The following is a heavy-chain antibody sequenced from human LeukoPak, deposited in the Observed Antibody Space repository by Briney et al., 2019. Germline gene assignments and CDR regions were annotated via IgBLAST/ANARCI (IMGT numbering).Heavy chain of an antibody. D-gene: IGHD3-22*01. CDR1: GGSVSSGSYY. CDR2: IYYSGST. V-gene: IGHV4-61*01. Sequence: PSETLSLTCTVSGGSVSSGSYYWSWIRQPPGKGLEWIGYIYYSGSTNYNPSLKSRVTISVDTSKNQFSLKLSSVTAADTAVYYCARAVSTYYYDSSGYHFDYWGQGTLVTVSS. J-gene: IGHJ4*02. CDR3: ARAVSTYYYDSSGYHFDY.